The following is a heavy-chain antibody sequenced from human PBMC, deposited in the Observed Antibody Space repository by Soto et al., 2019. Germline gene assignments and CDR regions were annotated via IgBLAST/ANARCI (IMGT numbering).Heavy chain of an antibody. CDR2: ISGDGSTT. CDR1: GFTFSTYW. V-gene: IGHV3-74*01. CDR3: TCSSNWPGFFDY. D-gene: IGHD6-13*01. Sequence: GGSLRLSCAASGFTFSTYWMHWVSQAPGKGPVWVSRISGDGSTTNYADSVKGRFTISRDNYKNTLYLQMNSLRAEDTAVYYCTCSSNWPGFFDYWGQGALVTVSS. J-gene: IGHJ4*02.